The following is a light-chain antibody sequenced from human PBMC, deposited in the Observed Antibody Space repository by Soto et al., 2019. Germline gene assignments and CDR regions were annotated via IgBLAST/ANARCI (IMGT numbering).Light chain of an antibody. V-gene: IGKV3-11*01. CDR2: LTS. J-gene: IGKJ5*01. CDR1: QAVNTR. Sequence: EIVLKHSPATLSSFPRDRVTLSFSASQAVNTRLAWYQHKPGQAPRLLIYLTSNRAAGIPARFSGSGSETDFTLTISDVEPEDFAVYYCHQRQSWPPITFGQGTRLEIK. CDR3: HQRQSWPPIT.